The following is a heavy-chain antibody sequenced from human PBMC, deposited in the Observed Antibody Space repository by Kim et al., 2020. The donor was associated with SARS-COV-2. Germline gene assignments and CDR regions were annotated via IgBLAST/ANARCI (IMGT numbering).Heavy chain of an antibody. D-gene: IGHD4-17*01. CDR2: A. J-gene: IGHJ4*02. Sequence: ACYNPSLKSRGAISVDTYRNQFSLKLSSGSAAETAVYYCARRGDGDIDYWGQGTLVTVSS. CDR3: ARRGDGDIDY. V-gene: IGHV4-39*01.